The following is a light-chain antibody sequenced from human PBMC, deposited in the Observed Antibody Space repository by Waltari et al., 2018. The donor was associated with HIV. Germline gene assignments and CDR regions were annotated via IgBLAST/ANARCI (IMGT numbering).Light chain of an antibody. CDR2: DNN. Sequence: QAVLTQPPSVSAAPGHKVTISCSRHTSNIGNGEVPWYQQFPGTAPKLLTYDNNKRPSGIPDRFSGSKSGTSATLDITGLETGDEADYYCGTWDSSLSIMVFGGGTKVTVL. CDR3: GTWDSSLSIMV. J-gene: IGLJ2*01. CDR1: TSNIGNGE. V-gene: IGLV1-51*01.